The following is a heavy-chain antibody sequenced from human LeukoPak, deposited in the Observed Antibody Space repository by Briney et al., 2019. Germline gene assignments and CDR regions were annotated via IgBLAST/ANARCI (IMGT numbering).Heavy chain of an antibody. CDR3: ARELNSGHDY. J-gene: IGHJ4*02. CDR2: IIPIFGTA. V-gene: IGHV1-69*13. Sequence: SXKVSCKASGGTFISYAISWVRQAPGQGLEWMGGIIPIFGTANYAQKFQGRVTITADESTSTAYMELSSLRSEDTAVYYCARELNSGHDYWGQGTLVTVSS. CDR1: GGTFISYA. D-gene: IGHD7-27*01.